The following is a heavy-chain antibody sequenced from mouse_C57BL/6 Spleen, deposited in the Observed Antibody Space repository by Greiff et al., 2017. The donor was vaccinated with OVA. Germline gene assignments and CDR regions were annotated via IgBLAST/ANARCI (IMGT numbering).Heavy chain of an antibody. Sequence: EVKLMESGAGLVKPGGSLKLSCAASGFTFSSYAMSWVRQTPEKRLEWVAYISSGGDYIYYADTVKGRFTISRDNARNTLYLQMSSLKSEDTAMYYCTRDSPWFAYWGQGTLVTVSA. J-gene: IGHJ3*01. D-gene: IGHD2-12*01. CDR3: TRDSPWFAY. CDR2: ISSGGDYI. CDR1: GFTFSSYA. V-gene: IGHV5-9-1*02.